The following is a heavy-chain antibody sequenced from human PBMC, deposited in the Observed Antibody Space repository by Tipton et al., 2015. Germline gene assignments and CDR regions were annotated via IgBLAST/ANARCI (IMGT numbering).Heavy chain of an antibody. CDR3: ARARGRHGGLFDS. J-gene: IGHJ4*02. V-gene: IGHV4-61*01. Sequence: GLVKPSESLSLTCNVSGGSGSSGNYYWSWIRQPPGKTLEWIGYISYTDTTHYNPSLRSRVAMSMDTSKNQFSLKMSSVTASDTAVYYCARARGRHGGLFDSWGQGILVTVSS. D-gene: IGHD4-23*01. CDR2: ISYTDTT. CDR1: GGSGSSGNYY.